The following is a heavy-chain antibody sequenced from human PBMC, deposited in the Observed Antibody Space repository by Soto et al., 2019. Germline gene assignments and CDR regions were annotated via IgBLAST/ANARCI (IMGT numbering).Heavy chain of an antibody. Sequence: GGSLRLSCAASGFTFSSYAMSWVRQAPGKGLEWVSAISGSGGSTYYADSVKGRFTISRDNSKNTLYLQMNSLRAEDTAVYYCAKEGPDYYGSGADAFDIWGQGTMVTVSS. CDR1: GFTFSSYA. J-gene: IGHJ3*02. V-gene: IGHV3-23*01. CDR3: AKEGPDYYGSGADAFDI. CDR2: ISGSGGST. D-gene: IGHD3-10*01.